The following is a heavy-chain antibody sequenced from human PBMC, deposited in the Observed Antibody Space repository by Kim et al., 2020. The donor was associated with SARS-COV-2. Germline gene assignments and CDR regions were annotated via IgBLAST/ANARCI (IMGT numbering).Heavy chain of an antibody. CDR3: ARRVRITIFGVVTYFDY. D-gene: IGHD3-3*01. CDR2: IYHSRST. Sequence: SETLSLTCAVSGGSISSSNWWSWVRQPPGKGLEWIGEIYHSRSTNYNPSLKSRVTISVDKTKNQFSLKLISVTAADTAVYYCARRVRITIFGVVTYFDYWGQGTLVTVSS. J-gene: IGHJ4*02. V-gene: IGHV4-4*02. CDR1: GGSISSSNW.